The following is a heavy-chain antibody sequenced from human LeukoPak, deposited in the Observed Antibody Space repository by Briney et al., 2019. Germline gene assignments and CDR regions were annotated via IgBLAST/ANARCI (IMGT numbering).Heavy chain of an antibody. D-gene: IGHD6-13*01. CDR1: GFTFSSYG. CDR2: ISYDGSNK. J-gene: IGHJ4*02. CDR3: AKDIDRLSIAAAGAFDY. V-gene: IGHV3-30*18. Sequence: GGSLRLSCAASGFTFSSYGMHWVRQAPGKGLEWVAVISYDGSNKYYADSVKGRFTISRDNSKNTLYLQMNSLRAEDTAVYYCAKDIDRLSIAAAGAFDYWGLGTLVTVSS.